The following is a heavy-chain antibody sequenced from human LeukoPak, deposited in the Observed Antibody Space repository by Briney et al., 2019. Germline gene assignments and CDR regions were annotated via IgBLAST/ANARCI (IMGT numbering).Heavy chain of an antibody. CDR3: AKDLLAARPSVQYFDY. V-gene: IGHV3-30*02. D-gene: IGHD6-6*01. J-gene: IGHJ4*02. Sequence: GGSLRLSCAASGFTFSSYGMHWVRQAPGKGLEWVAFIRYDGSNKYYADSVKGRFTISRDNSKDTLYLQMNSLRAEDTAVYYCAKDLLAARPSVQYFDYWGQGTLVTVSS. CDR1: GFTFSSYG. CDR2: IRYDGSNK.